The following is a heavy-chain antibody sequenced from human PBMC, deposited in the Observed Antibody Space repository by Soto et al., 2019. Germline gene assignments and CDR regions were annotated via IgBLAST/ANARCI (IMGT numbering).Heavy chain of an antibody. V-gene: IGHV4-61*01. J-gene: IGHJ6*02. Sequence: SETLSLTCSVSGGSVSDKTYYWSWIRQPPGKRLEWIGYVYYSGTTNYNPSLKSRVTISVDLSKNRFSLRLSSVTTADTALYYCARDPSRRVTMVRGVRRYYGMDVWGQGTTVTVSS. CDR1: GGSVSDKTYY. D-gene: IGHD3-10*01. CDR2: VYYSGTT. CDR3: ARDPSRRVTMVRGVRRYYGMDV.